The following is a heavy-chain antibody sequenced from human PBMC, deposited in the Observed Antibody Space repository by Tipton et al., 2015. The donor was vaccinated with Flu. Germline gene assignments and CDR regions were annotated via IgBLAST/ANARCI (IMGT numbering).Heavy chain of an antibody. CDR2: IYTSGST. CDR1: GGSISSGSYY. V-gene: IGHV4-61*02. D-gene: IGHD3-10*01. J-gene: IGHJ5*02. Sequence: TLSLTCTVSGGSISSGSYYWSWIRQPAGKGLEWIGRIYTSGSTNYNPSLKSRVTISVDTSKNQFSLKLSSVTAADTAVYYCARESRSGPAWFGPWGQGTLVTVSS. CDR3: ARESRSGPAWFGP.